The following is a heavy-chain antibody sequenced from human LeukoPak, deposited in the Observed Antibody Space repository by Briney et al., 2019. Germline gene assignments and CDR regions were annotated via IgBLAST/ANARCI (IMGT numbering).Heavy chain of an antibody. J-gene: IGHJ6*02. CDR3: ARGRIQLWSYAMDV. D-gene: IGHD5-18*01. CDR1: GGSFSGYY. V-gene: IGHV4-34*01. Sequence: PSETLSLTCAVYGGSFSGYYWSWIRQPPGKGMEWIGEINHSGSTNYNPSLKSRVTISVDTSKNQFSLKLSSVTAADTAVYYCARGRIQLWSYAMDVWGQGTTVTVSS. CDR2: INHSGST.